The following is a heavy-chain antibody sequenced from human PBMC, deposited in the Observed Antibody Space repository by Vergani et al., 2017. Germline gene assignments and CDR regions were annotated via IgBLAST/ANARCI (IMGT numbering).Heavy chain of an antibody. CDR2: IYYSGST. D-gene: IGHD5-18*01. V-gene: IGHV4-39*01. CDR1: GGSISSSSYY. J-gene: IGHJ5*02. CDR3: ARGKGYSYGYWFDP. Sequence: QLQLQESGPGLVKPSETLSLTCTVSGGSISSSSYYWGWIRQPPGKGLEWIGSIYYSGSTYYNPSLKSRVTISVDTSKNQFSLKRSSVTAADTAVYYCARGKGYSYGYWFDPWGQGTLVTVSS.